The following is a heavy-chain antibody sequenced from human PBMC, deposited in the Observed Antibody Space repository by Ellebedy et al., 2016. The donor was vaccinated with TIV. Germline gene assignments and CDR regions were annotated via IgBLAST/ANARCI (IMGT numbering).Heavy chain of an antibody. V-gene: IGHV3-74*01. CDR1: GFTVSRNY. CDR3: VRDLREYDW. D-gene: IGHD2/OR15-2a*01. Sequence: PGGSLRLSCTASGFTVSRNYISWVRQPPGKGLEWVARITEYGDTPFYADSVRGRIIISRDNTKNTVFLQMNSLRAEDTAHYYCVRDLREYDWWGQGALVTVSS. J-gene: IGHJ4*02. CDR2: ITEYGDTP.